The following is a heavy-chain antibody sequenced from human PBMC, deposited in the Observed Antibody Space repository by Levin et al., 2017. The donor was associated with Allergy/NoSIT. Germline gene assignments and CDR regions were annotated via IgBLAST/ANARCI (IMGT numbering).Heavy chain of an antibody. V-gene: IGHV3-23*01. CDR1: GFTFSSYA. CDR2: ISGGGGST. Sequence: GGSLRLSCAGSGFTFSSYAMSWVRQAPGKGLEWVSAISGGGGSTYYADSVKGRFTISRDNSKNTVYLQMDSLRAEDTAVYYCAKDRGSGWYYYYWGQGTLVTVSS. D-gene: IGHD6-19*01. CDR3: AKDRGSGWYYYY. J-gene: IGHJ4*02.